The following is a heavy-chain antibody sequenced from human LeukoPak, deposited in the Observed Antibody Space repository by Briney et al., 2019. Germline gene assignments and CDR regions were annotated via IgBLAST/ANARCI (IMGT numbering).Heavy chain of an antibody. Sequence: PGRSLRLSCAASGFPFSNYWTSWVRQAPGKGLEWVASIKEDGSQKYYVDSVKGRFTISRDDIKNSLYLQMNFLRAEDTAVYYCARGLPRIGAFFDYWGQGAPVTVSS. V-gene: IGHV3-7*05. CDR3: ARGLPRIGAFFDY. J-gene: IGHJ4*02. CDR2: IKEDGSQK. CDR1: GFPFSNYW.